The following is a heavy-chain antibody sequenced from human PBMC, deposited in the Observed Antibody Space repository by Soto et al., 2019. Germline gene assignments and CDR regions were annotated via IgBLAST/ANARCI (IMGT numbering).Heavy chain of an antibody. Sequence: HPGGSLRLSCAASGFTFSSYAMSWVRQAPGKGLEWVSAISGSGGSTYYADSVKGRFTISRDNSKNTLYLQMNSLRAEDTAVYCCAKMLDFWSGYYVYWGQGTLVTVSS. CDR3: AKMLDFWSGYYVY. V-gene: IGHV3-23*01. D-gene: IGHD3-3*01. J-gene: IGHJ4*02. CDR1: GFTFSSYA. CDR2: ISGSGGST.